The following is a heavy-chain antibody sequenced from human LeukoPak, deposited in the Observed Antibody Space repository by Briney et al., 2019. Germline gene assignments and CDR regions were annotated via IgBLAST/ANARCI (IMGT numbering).Heavy chain of an antibody. D-gene: IGHD6-19*01. V-gene: IGHV4-4*07. CDR1: GGSISSYY. Sequence: SETLSLTCTVSGGSISSYYWSWIRQPAGNGLEWIGRIYTSGSTNYNPSLKSRVTMSVDTSKNQFSLKLSSVTAADTAVCYCARDSAWISGWDYYYYMDVWGKGTTVTISS. CDR3: ARDSAWISGWDYYYYMDV. CDR2: IYTSGST. J-gene: IGHJ6*03.